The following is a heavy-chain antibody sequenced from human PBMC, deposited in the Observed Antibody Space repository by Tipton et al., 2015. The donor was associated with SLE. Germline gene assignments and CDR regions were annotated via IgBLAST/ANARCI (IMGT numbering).Heavy chain of an antibody. CDR1: GFAFSSYA. CDR3: ARENMITFGGVIDY. J-gene: IGHJ4*02. CDR2: ISYDGSNK. Sequence: SLRLSCAASGFAFSSYAMHWVRQAPGKGLEWVAVISYDGSNKYYADSVKGRFTISRDNSKNTLYLQMNSLRAEDTAVYYCARENMITFGGVIDYWGQGTLVTVSS. D-gene: IGHD3-16*01. V-gene: IGHV3-30*04.